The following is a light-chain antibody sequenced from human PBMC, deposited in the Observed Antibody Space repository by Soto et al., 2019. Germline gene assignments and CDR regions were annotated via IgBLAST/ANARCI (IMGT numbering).Light chain of an antibody. V-gene: IGKV3-15*01. CDR1: QSVSRK. J-gene: IGKJ5*01. CDR3: QQYNHWRSIS. CDR2: DTS. Sequence: EILMTQSPATVSVSPGERPTLSCRASQSVSRKLAWYQHKPGQAPRLLIYDTSTRAADIPARFSGSGSGTDFTLTISSLQSEDFAVYYCQQYNHWRSISFGQGTRLEIK.